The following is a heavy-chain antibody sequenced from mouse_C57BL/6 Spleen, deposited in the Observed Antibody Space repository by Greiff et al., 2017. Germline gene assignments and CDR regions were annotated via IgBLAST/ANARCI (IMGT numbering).Heavy chain of an antibody. Sequence: ESGPGLVKPSQSLSLTCSVTDYSITTGYYWNWFRQFPGNKLEWMGYISYDGSNNYNPSLKNRISITRDTSKNPLFLKLNSVTTEDTATYYSAREQYDYRGVAYWGQGTLVTVSA. CDR1: DYSITTGYY. D-gene: IGHD2-4*01. V-gene: IGHV3-6*01. J-gene: IGHJ3*01. CDR3: AREQYDYRGVAY. CDR2: ISYDGSN.